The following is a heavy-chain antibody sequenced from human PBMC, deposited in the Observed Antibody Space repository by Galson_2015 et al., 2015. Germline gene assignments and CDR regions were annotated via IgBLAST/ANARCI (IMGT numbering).Heavy chain of an antibody. CDR2: ISYDGSNK. V-gene: IGHV3-30*18. Sequence: SLRLSCAASGFTFSSYGMHWVRQAPGKGLEWVAVISYDGSNKYYADSVKGRFTISRDNSKNTLYLQMSSLRAEDTAVYYCAKDSMEGPIFGVAVYGMDVWGQGTTVTVSS. J-gene: IGHJ6*02. CDR3: AKDSMEGPIFGVAVYGMDV. D-gene: IGHD3-3*01. CDR1: GFTFSSYG.